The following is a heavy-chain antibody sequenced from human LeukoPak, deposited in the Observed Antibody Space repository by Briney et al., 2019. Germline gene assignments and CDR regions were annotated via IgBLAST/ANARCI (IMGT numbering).Heavy chain of an antibody. CDR1: GYTFTVYY. CDR2: INPNSGGT. J-gene: IGHJ4*02. CDR3: ARGDSRKAVFGVANIDY. D-gene: IGHD3-3*01. Sequence: ASVTVSCTASGYTFTVYYMHWVRQAPGQRLEWMGWINPNSGGTNYAQKFQGRVTMTRDTSISTAYMELSRLRSDDTAVDYCARGDSRKAVFGVANIDYWGQGTLVTVSS. V-gene: IGHV1-2*02.